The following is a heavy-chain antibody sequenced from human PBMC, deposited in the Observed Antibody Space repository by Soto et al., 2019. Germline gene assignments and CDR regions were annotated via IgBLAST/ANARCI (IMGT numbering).Heavy chain of an antibody. CDR2: INPNSGDT. CDR3: AGTLSGELLRLTSEFDY. Sequence: SGSAISCVRQAARQRVEWMGWINPNSGDTTYAQRFQGRVTMTRDTSTSTAYMELSRLRSDDTAVYYCAGTLSGELLRLTSEFDYWGQGTLVTVSS. CDR1: SGSA. V-gene: IGHV1-2*02. J-gene: IGHJ4*02. D-gene: IGHD3-10*02.